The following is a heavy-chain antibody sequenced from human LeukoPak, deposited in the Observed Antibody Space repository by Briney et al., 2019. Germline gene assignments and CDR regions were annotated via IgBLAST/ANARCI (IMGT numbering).Heavy chain of an antibody. D-gene: IGHD3-10*01. V-gene: IGHV3-30*18. J-gene: IGHJ4*02. Sequence: GRPLRLSCAASGLSFSSYGMHWVRHAPGKALEWVAFISDDGSDVYYADYVEGGFTISRDNSKNTLYLQMISLRAEDTAVYYCAKLASDTGLGSYYRDFDYWGQGTLVTVSS. CDR2: ISDDGSDV. CDR3: AKLASDTGLGSYYRDFDY. CDR1: GLSFSSYG.